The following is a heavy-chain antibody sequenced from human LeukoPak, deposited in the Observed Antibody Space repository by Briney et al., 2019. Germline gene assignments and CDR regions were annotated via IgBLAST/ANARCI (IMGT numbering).Heavy chain of an antibody. V-gene: IGHV4-59*01. CDR3: ARVGGGYDGYFDY. CDR2: VFYSGNT. Sequence: SETLSLTCAVSGGSISTNHWSWLRQPPGKGLEWLGYVFYSGNTNYNPSLKSRVTISVDTSKNHFYLKLSSVTAADTAVYYYARVGGGYDGYFDYWGQGTLVTVSS. D-gene: IGHD5-12*01. J-gene: IGHJ4*02. CDR1: GGSISTNH.